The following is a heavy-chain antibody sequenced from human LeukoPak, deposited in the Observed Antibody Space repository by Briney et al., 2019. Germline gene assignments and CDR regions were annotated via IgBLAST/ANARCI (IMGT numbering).Heavy chain of an antibody. Sequence: GGSLRLSCAASGFTFDDYGMTWVRQVPGKGLEWVSGINWNGGSIGYADSVEGRFTISRDNDKNSLYLQMNSMRAEDTALYYCARGYCSNGGCYLFDYWGQGTLVTVSS. CDR1: GFTFDDYG. V-gene: IGHV3-20*04. J-gene: IGHJ4*02. D-gene: IGHD2-15*01. CDR3: ARGYCSNGGCYLFDY. CDR2: INWNGGSI.